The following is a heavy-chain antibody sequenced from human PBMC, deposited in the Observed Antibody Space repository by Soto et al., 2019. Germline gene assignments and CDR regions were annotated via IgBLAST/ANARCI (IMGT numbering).Heavy chain of an antibody. CDR3: AKESLQTSSGRRFDY. J-gene: IGHJ4*02. V-gene: IGHV3-9*01. Sequence: EVQLVESGGGLVQPGRSLRLSCAASGFTFDDYAMHWVRQAPGKGLEWVSGISWNSGSIGYADSVKGRFTISRDNAKNSLYLQMNSLRAEDTALYYCAKESLQTSSGRRFDYWGQGTLVTVSS. CDR2: ISWNSGSI. CDR1: GFTFDDYA. D-gene: IGHD6-19*01.